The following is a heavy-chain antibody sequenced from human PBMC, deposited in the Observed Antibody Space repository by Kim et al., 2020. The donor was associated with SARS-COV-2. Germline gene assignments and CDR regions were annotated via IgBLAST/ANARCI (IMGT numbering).Heavy chain of an antibody. CDR2: IGSSGNTI. V-gene: IGHV3-11*01. D-gene: IGHD6-19*01. CDR1: GFTFSDYY. CDR3: ARGRSGSSVWYFFDH. J-gene: IGHJ4*02. Sequence: GGSLRLSCAASGFTFSDYYMSWIRQAPGKGLEWISYIGSSGNTIYYAKSVKGQFTISRDNARNSLYLQMNSLRAEDTAVYYCARGRSGSSVWYFFDHWGQDTLVTVSS.